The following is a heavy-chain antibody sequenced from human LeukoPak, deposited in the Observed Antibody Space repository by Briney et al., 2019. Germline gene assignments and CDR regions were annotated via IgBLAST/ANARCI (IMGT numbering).Heavy chain of an antibody. D-gene: IGHD5-18*01. CDR3: AKDIRRGDNYGYDQFAY. CDR1: GFTFSNYG. CDR2: IQYDGANK. Sequence: GGSPRLSCAASGFTFSNYGMHWARQAPGKGLEWVGFIQYDGANKNYADSVKGRFTISRDNSKKKLYLQMNSLRAEDTALYYCAKDIRRGDNYGYDQFAYWGQGILVIVSS. J-gene: IGHJ4*02. V-gene: IGHV3-30*02.